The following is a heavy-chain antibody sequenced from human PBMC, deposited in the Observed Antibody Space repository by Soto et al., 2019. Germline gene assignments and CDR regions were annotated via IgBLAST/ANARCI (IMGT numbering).Heavy chain of an antibody. CDR3: ARDLSDYSFDY. V-gene: IGHV1-18*04. CDR2: INPYNGNT. Sequence: ASVKVSCKASGYTFTTFAISWVRQAPGQGLEWMGWINPYNGNTNYAQRLQGRVTMTADTPTSSAYMELRSLRSDDTAVYYCARDLSDYSFDYWGQGNLVTVSS. J-gene: IGHJ4*02. D-gene: IGHD2-21*02. CDR1: GYTFTTFA.